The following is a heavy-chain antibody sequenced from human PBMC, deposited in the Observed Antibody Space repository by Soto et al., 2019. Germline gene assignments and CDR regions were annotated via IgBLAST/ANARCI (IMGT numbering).Heavy chain of an antibody. J-gene: IGHJ6*02. Sequence: GASVKVSCKASGGTFSSYAISWVRQAPGQGLEWMGGIIPIFGTANYAQKFQGRVTITADESTSTAYMELSSLRSEDTAVYYCARDLLPSTSHYYYYYGMDVWGQGTKVTLSS. CDR1: GGTFSSYA. CDR2: IIPIFGTA. V-gene: IGHV1-69*13. CDR3: ARDLLPSTSHYYYYYGMDV.